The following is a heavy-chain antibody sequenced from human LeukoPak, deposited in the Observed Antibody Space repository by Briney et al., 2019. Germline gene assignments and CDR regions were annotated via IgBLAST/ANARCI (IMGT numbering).Heavy chain of an antibody. J-gene: IGHJ4*02. Sequence: GASVKVSCKASGGTFSSYAISWVRQAPGQGLEWMGVIIPIFGTANYAQKFQGRVTITADESTSTAYMELSSLRSEDTAVYYCARDSDGYYYDSSGYYPFDYWGQGTLVTVSS. D-gene: IGHD3-22*01. CDR1: GGTFSSYA. CDR3: ARDSDGYYYDSSGYYPFDY. V-gene: IGHV1-69*13. CDR2: IIPIFGTA.